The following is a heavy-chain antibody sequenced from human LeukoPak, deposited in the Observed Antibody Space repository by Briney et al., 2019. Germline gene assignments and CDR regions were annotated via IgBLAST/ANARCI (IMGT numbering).Heavy chain of an antibody. Sequence: GRSLRLSCAASGFTFSSYAMHWVRQAPGKGLEWVAVISYDGSNKYYADSVKGRFTISRDNSKNTLYLQMNSLRAEDTAVYYCARDNQGITMIDYWGQGTLVTVSS. J-gene: IGHJ4*02. CDR3: ARDNQGITMIDY. CDR2: ISYDGSNK. V-gene: IGHV3-30-3*01. D-gene: IGHD3-22*01. CDR1: GFTFSSYA.